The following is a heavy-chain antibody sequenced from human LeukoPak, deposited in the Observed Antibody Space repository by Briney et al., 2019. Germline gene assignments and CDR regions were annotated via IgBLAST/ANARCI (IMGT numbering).Heavy chain of an antibody. J-gene: IGHJ4*02. V-gene: IGHV3-74*01. CDR2: INTDGAVT. CDR1: GFTFRKYW. CDR3: ATKQWLAPPPDS. Sequence: PRGSLRLSCAASGFTFRKYWMLWVRHAPGKGLESVSRINTDGAVTTYADSVKGRFTVSRDNADNTMFLQMNSVRDEDTAVYYCATKQWLAPPPDSWGQGTPVTVSS. D-gene: IGHD6-19*01.